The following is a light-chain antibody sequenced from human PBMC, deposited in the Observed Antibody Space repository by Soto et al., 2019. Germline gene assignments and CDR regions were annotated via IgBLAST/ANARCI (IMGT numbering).Light chain of an antibody. V-gene: IGLV2-14*03. CDR3: SSYTSSGALV. J-gene: IGLJ2*01. Sequence: QSALTQPASVSGSPGQSITISCTGTSSDVGGYNYVSWYQQHPGKAPKLMIYDVSNRPSGVSYRFSGSKSGNTASLTISGLQAEDDSDYYCSSYTSSGALVFGGGTKLTV. CDR2: DVS. CDR1: SSDVGGYNY.